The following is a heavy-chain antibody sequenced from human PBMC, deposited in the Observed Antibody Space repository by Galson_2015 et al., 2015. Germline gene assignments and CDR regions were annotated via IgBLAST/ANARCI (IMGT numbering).Heavy chain of an antibody. CDR3: ARVGVHYCSGGSCYPLDF. CDR2: ISSSSSSI. J-gene: IGHJ4*02. V-gene: IGHV3-21*01. Sequence: SLRLSCAASGFTFSSYAMNWVRQAPGKGLEWVSSISSSSSSIYYADSVKGRFTISKDNAKNTLYLQMNSLRVEDTAVYYCARVGVHYCSGGSCYPLDFWGQGTLVTVSS. CDR1: GFTFSSYA. D-gene: IGHD2-15*01.